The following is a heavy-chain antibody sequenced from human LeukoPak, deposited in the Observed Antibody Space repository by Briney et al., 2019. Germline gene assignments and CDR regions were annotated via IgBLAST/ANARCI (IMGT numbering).Heavy chain of an antibody. V-gene: IGHV3-48*03. CDR1: GFTFSSYE. D-gene: IGHD3-9*01. J-gene: IGHJ6*03. Sequence: GGSLRLSCAASGFTFSSYEMNWVRQAPGKGLEWVSYISSSGSTIYYADSVKGRFTISRDNAKNSLYLQMNSLRAEDTAVYYCARAYYDILTGYTYYYMDVWGKGTTVTVSS. CDR3: ARAYYDILTGYTYYYMDV. CDR2: ISSSGSTI.